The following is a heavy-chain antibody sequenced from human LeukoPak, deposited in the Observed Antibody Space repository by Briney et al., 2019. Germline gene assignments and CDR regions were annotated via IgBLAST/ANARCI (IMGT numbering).Heavy chain of an antibody. CDR2: IYHSGTT. V-gene: IGHV4-28*01. CDR1: GYSITSSSW. J-gene: IGHJ4*02. Sequence: SDTLSLTCAVSGYSITSSSWWGWTRQPPGKGLEWIGYIYHSGTTYYNPSLQSRVTMSVDTSKNQFSLKLSSVTAVDTAVYYCARKENVYYYFDYWGQGTLVTVSS. CDR3: ARKENVYYYFDY. D-gene: IGHD3-10*01.